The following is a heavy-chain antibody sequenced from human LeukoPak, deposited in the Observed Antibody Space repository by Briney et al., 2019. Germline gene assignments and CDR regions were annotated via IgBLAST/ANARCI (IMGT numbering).Heavy chain of an antibody. CDR1: GYTFTSYG. J-gene: IGHJ5*02. CDR2: INPNSGGT. V-gene: IGHV1-2*02. Sequence: ASVKVSCKASGYTFTSYGISWVRQAPGQGLEWMGWINPNSGGTNYAQKFQGRVTMTRDTSISTAYMELSRLRSDDTAVYYCARCSVAGKNWFDPWGQGTLVTVSS. CDR3: ARCSVAGKNWFDP. D-gene: IGHD6-19*01.